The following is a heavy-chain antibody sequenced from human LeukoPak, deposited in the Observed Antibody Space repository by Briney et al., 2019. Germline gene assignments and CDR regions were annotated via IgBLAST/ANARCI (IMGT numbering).Heavy chain of an antibody. V-gene: IGHV3-30*04. D-gene: IGHD5-12*01. CDR1: GFTFSSYA. CDR3: ARDKTWIRRFDY. CDR2: ISYDGSNK. Sequence: PGGSLRLSCAASGFTFSSYAMHWVRQAPGKGLEWVAVISYDGSNKYYADSVKGRFTISRDNSKNTLYLQMNSLRAEDTAVYYCARDKTWIRRFDYWGQGTLVTVSS. J-gene: IGHJ4*02.